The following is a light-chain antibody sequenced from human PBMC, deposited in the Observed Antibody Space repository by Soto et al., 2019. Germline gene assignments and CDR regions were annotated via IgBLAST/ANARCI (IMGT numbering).Light chain of an antibody. CDR1: QSVSSTF. Sequence: EIVLTQSPGSLSLSPGERATLSCRASQSVSSTFFAWYQQRPGQAPRLLMYGASSRATGIPEGFSGSGSGRAFTVAMRGLEPEDFAVYYCQQFDSSVTFGQGTKVEIK. CDR3: QQFDSSVT. V-gene: IGKV3-20*01. J-gene: IGKJ1*01. CDR2: GAS.